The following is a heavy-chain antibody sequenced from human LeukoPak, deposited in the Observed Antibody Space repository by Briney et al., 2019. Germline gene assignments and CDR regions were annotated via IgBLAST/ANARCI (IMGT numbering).Heavy chain of an antibody. CDR1: GGSISSGGYY. CDR3: ARTYSSSWFFDY. Sequence: SETLSLTCTVSGGSISSGGYYWSWIRQPPGKGLEWIEYIYHSGSTYYNPSLKSRVTISVDRSKNQFSLKLSSVTAADTAVYYCARTYSSSWFFDYRGQGTLVTVSS. V-gene: IGHV4-30-2*01. CDR2: IYHSGST. J-gene: IGHJ4*02. D-gene: IGHD6-13*01.